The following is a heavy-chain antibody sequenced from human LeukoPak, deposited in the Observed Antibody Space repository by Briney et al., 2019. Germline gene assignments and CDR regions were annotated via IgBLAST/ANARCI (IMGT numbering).Heavy chain of an antibody. D-gene: IGHD2-15*01. CDR2: ITGSGGST. CDR1: GFTFSSNA. V-gene: IGHV3-23*01. J-gene: IGHJ4*02. Sequence: GGSLRLSCAASGFTFSSNAMSWVRQAPGKGLEWVSYITGSGGSTLYADSVKGRFTVSRDNSKNTLYLQMNSLRAEYTAVYYCAKGLSVASSFFDYWGQGTLVTVSS. CDR3: AKGLSVASSFFDY.